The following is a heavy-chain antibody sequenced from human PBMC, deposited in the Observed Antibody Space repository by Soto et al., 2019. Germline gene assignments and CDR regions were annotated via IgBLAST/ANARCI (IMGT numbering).Heavy chain of an antibody. V-gene: IGHV5-51*01. Sequence: LGDSLKISCKGSGYSFTTYWIGWVRQMPGKGLEWMGIIYPGDSDIKYSPSFQGQVSISVDKSISTAYLQWSSLKASDTAMYYCARVSGLSAVAGTSNYYYGMDVWGQGTTVTVSS. D-gene: IGHD6-19*01. CDR1: GYSFTTYW. CDR2: IYPGDSDI. CDR3: ARVSGLSAVAGTSNYYYGMDV. J-gene: IGHJ6*02.